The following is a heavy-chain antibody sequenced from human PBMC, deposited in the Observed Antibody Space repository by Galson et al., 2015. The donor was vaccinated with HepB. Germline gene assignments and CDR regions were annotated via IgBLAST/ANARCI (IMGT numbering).Heavy chain of an antibody. CDR2: IYPGDSDT. Sequence: QSGAEVKKPGESPKISCKGSGYSFTSYWIGWVRQMPGKGLEWMGIIYPGDSDTRYSPSFQGQVTISADKSISTAYLQWSSLKASDAAMYYCARRGYGTAMVKTEYYFDYWGQGTLVTVSS. J-gene: IGHJ4*02. V-gene: IGHV5-51*01. CDR1: GYSFTSYW. D-gene: IGHD5-18*01. CDR3: ARRGYGTAMVKTEYYFDY.